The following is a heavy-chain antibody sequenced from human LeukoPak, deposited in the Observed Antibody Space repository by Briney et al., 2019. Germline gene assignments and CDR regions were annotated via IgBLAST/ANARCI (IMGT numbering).Heavy chain of an antibody. CDR1: GFTFSSYG. V-gene: IGHV3-30*03. J-gene: IGHJ3*02. D-gene: IGHD3-22*01. CDR2: ISYDGSNT. CDR3: ARDYDSSGYSDAFDI. Sequence: GGSLRLSCAASGFTFSSYGMHWVRQAPGKGLEWVAVISYDGSNTYYADSVKGRFTISRDNAKNSLYLQMNSLRAEDTALYYCARDYDSSGYSDAFDIWGQGTMVTVSS.